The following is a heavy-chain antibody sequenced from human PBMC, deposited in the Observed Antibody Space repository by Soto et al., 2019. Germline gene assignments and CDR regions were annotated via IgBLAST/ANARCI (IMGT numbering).Heavy chain of an antibody. J-gene: IGHJ4*02. V-gene: IGHV3-21*01. CDR3: ARAHDSSGYWGY. CDR1: GFTFSSYS. CDR2: ISSSSSYI. Sequence: GGSLRLSCAASGFTFSSYSMNWVRQAPGKGLEWVSSISSSSSYIYYADSVKGRFTISRDNAKNSLYLQMNSLRAEDTAVYYCARAHDSSGYWGYWGQGTLVTVSS. D-gene: IGHD3-22*01.